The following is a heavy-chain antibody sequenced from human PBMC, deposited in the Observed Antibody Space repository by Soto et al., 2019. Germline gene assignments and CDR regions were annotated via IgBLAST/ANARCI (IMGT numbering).Heavy chain of an antibody. CDR3: ASDERPTIGSCSAYWLDP. CDR2: ISAYNGNT. CDR1: GYTFTSYG. V-gene: IGHV1-18*01. J-gene: IGHJ5*02. D-gene: IGHD6-13*01. Sequence: ASVKVSCKASGYTFTSYGISWVRQAPGQGLEWMGWISAYNGNTNYAQKLQGRVTMTTDTSTSTAYMELRSLRSDDTAVYYCASDERPTIGSCSAYWLDPWGHGTLVTVSS.